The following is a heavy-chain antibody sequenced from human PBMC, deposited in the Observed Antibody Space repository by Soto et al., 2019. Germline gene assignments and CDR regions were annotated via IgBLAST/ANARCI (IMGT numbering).Heavy chain of an antibody. D-gene: IGHD1-1*01. J-gene: IGHJ6*02. Sequence: ASVKVSCKASGYRFTSYAMHWVRQAPGPRLEWMGWINPGNGKTEYSQHFQGRVTIARDTSASTVYMELSSLTSEDTAVYYCARGAGPTVYYEMDVWGQGTTVTVSS. V-gene: IGHV1-3*01. CDR3: ARGAGPTVYYEMDV. CDR2: INPGNGKT. CDR1: GYRFTSYA.